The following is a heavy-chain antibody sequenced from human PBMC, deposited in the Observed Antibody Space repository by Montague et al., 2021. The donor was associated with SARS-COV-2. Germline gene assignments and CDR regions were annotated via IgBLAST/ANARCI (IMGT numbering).Heavy chain of an antibody. J-gene: IGHJ4*02. CDR3: ARGMVRGVTTPFDY. Sequence: SETLSLTCSVSSGSIISSGYYWGWLRQPPGKELEWIGNIYYSGTTYYNPSLQSPGTISVGTSKNHLSLSLSSVTAADTAVYFCARGMVRGVTTPFDYWGQGSQVTVSS. CDR2: IYYSGTT. D-gene: IGHD3-10*01. V-gene: IGHV4-39*02. CDR1: SGSIISSGYY.